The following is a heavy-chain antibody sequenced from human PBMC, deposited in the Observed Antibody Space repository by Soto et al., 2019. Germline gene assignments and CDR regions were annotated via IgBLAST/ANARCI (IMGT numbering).Heavy chain of an antibody. CDR2: MNPNSGNT. D-gene: IGHD6-19*01. J-gene: IGHJ5*02. CDR3: ARGPPGGWSNWFDP. V-gene: IGHV1-8*01. CDR1: GYTFTSYD. Sequence: SVKVSCKASGYTFTSYDINWARQENGQGLEWMGWMNPNSGNTGYAQKFQGRVTMTRNTSISTAYMELSSLRSEDTAVYYCARGPPGGWSNWFDPWGQGTLVTV.